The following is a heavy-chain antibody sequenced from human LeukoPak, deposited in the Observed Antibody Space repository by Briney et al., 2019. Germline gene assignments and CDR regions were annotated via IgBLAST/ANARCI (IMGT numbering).Heavy chain of an antibody. V-gene: IGHV3-21*01. Sequence: GGSLRLSCAASGFTFSGYSMNWVRQAPGKGLEWVSSISSSSSYIYYADSVKGRFTISRDNAKNSLYLQMNSLRAEDTAVYYCAVLDGSGSFYYFDYWGQGTLVTVPS. CDR2: ISSSSSYI. CDR1: GFTFSGYS. J-gene: IGHJ4*02. D-gene: IGHD3-10*01. CDR3: AVLDGSGSFYYFDY.